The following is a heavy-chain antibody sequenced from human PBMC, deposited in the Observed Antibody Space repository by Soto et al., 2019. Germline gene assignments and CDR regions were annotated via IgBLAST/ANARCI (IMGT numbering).Heavy chain of an antibody. V-gene: IGHV3-7*05. J-gene: IGHJ4*02. Sequence: EVHLVESGGDLVQPGGSLRLSCEASGFTFSTYWMTWVRQAPGKGLEWVANIKGDGSDQHYVDSVKGRFTISRDNAKNSLYLQMSSLRSEDTAVYYSARWTSSERLAYCGRGTLVTVSS. CDR3: ARWTSSERLAY. CDR2: IKGDGSDQ. CDR1: GFTFSTYW. D-gene: IGHD6-6*01.